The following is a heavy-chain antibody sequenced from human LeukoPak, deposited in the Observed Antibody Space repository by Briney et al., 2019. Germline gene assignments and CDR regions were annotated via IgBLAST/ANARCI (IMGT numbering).Heavy chain of an antibody. D-gene: IGHD3-10*01. CDR2: LNPGTGST. Sequence: ASVKVSCKASGYTFTGYYMHWVRQAPGQGLEWMGGLNPGTGSTNYAQKFQARVIMTRDTSINTAYMELRRLRYDDTAMYFCARESFSGSGGLNWFAPWGQGTLVTVSA. CDR3: ARESFSGSGGLNWFAP. CDR1: GYTFTGYY. J-gene: IGHJ5*02. V-gene: IGHV1-2*02.